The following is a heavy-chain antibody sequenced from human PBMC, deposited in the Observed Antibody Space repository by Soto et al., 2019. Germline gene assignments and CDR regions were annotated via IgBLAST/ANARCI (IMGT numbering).Heavy chain of an antibody. D-gene: IGHD6-13*01. Sequence: PGESLKISCEASGYSFSSCWIGWVRQMPGKGLEWMGIIYPGDSDTRYSPSFQGQVTTSADKSISTAYLQWSSLKASDTAMYYCARTSAAGKYYYGMDVWGQGTTVTVSS. CDR3: ARTSAAGKYYYGMDV. J-gene: IGHJ6*02. CDR2: IYPGDSDT. V-gene: IGHV5-51*01. CDR1: GYSFSSCW.